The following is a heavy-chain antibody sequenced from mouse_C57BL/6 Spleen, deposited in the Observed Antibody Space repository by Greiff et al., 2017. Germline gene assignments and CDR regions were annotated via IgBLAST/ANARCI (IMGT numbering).Heavy chain of an antibody. CDR2: ISDGGSYT. CDR3: ARLPHFDY. D-gene: IGHD5-5*01. V-gene: IGHV5-4*01. J-gene: IGHJ2*01. CDR1: GFTFSSYA. Sequence: DVQLVESGGGLVKPGGSLKLSCAASGFTFSSYAMSWVRQTPEKRLEWVATISDGGSYTYYPDNVKGRFTISRDNAKNNLYLQMSHLKSEDTAMYYCARLPHFDYWGQGTTLTVSS.